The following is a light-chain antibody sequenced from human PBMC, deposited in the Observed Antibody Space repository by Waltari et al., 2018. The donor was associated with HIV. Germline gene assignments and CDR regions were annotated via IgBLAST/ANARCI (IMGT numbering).Light chain of an antibody. CDR1: SSNIGSHT. CDR3: AAWDDSLNGWV. V-gene: IGLV1-44*01. CDR2: SNN. J-gene: IGLJ3*02. Sequence: QSVLTQPPSASGTPGQRVTISCSGSSSNIGSHTVNWYQQLPGTAPKILIYSNNQRPSGGPDRFSGSKSGTSASLAISGLQSEDEADYYCAAWDDSLNGWVFGGGTKLTVL.